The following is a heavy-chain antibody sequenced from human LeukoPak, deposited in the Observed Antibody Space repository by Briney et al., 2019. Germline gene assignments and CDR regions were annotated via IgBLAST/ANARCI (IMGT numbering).Heavy chain of an antibody. V-gene: IGHV4-34*01. CDR1: GGSFSGYH. Sequence: SGTLSLTCAVYGGSFSGYHWSWIRQPPGKGLEWIGEINHSGSTNYNPSLKSRVTISVDTSKNQFSLKLSSVTAADTAVYYCARGGSTWIQPYDWFDPWGQGTLVTVSS. J-gene: IGHJ5*02. CDR3: ARGGSTWIQPYDWFDP. D-gene: IGHD5-18*01. CDR2: INHSGST.